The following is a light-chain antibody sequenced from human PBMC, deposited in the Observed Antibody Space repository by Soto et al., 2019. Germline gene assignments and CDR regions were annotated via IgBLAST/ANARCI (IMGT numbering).Light chain of an antibody. CDR2: AAS. J-gene: IGKJ4*01. V-gene: IGKV1-12*01. Sequence: DIQMTQSPSSLDASVGDRVTITCRASQVISSWLVWYQQKPGHAPKLLIYAASNLQSGVPSRFSGSASGTEFTLTISSLQPEDCATYYCQQASTFPFTFGGGTEVQIK. CDR1: QVISSW. CDR3: QQASTFPFT.